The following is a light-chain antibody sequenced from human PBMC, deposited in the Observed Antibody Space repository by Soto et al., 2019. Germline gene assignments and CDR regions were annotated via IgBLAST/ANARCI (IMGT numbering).Light chain of an antibody. V-gene: IGKV3-15*01. CDR2: SAS. Sequence: EIVLTQSPDTLSVSLGERVTLSCRASQSVSSNLAWYQQKPGQPPRLLIYSASTRATGIPARFSGSGSGTEFTLIISSLQSEDFAVYYCQQHSNWPPLTFGGGTKVEIK. CDR3: QQHSNWPPLT. J-gene: IGKJ4*01. CDR1: QSVSSN.